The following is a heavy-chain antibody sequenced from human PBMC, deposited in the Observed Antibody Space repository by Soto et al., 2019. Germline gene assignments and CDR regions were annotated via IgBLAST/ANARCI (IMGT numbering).Heavy chain of an antibody. CDR2: ISAYNGNT. J-gene: IGHJ6*02. Sequence: ASVKVSCKASGYTFTSYGISWVRQAPGQGLEWMGWISAYNGNTNYAQKLQGRVTMTTDTSTSTAYMELRSLRSDDTAVYYCARIVVVPAAIIFSYYYYGMDAWGQGTTVTVSS. CDR1: GYTFTSYG. D-gene: IGHD2-2*01. V-gene: IGHV1-18*01. CDR3: ARIVVVPAAIIFSYYYYGMDA.